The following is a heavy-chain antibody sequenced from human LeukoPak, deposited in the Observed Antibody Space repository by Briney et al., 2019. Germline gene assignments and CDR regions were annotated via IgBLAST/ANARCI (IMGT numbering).Heavy chain of an antibody. Sequence: ASVKVSFTASGYTFTTYGISWVRHAPGQGLEWMGWVSPFNGGTNYAQKFQGRATMTTDTSTSTAYMELRSLRSDDTAVYYCARVFQYDGSASLWGLLGYWGQGTLVTVSS. CDR2: VSPFNGGT. J-gene: IGHJ4*02. CDR3: ARVFQYDGSASLWGLLGY. D-gene: IGHD3-22*01. V-gene: IGHV1-18*01. CDR1: GYTFTTYG.